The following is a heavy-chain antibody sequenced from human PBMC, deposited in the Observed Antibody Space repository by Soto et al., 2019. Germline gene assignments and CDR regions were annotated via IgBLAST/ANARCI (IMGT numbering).Heavy chain of an antibody. Sequence: PSETLSLTCSVSGGSISSGSYSWGWIRQPPGKGLEWIGTIYYIGNPYYTPSLKSRLTISVDTSKNHLSLKLSSVTAADTAVYYCARRLYYDSSGFEGGGMDVWGQGTTVTVSS. CDR2: IYYIGNP. CDR3: ARRLYYDSSGFEGGGMDV. V-gene: IGHV4-39*01. D-gene: IGHD3-22*01. J-gene: IGHJ6*02. CDR1: GGSISSGSYS.